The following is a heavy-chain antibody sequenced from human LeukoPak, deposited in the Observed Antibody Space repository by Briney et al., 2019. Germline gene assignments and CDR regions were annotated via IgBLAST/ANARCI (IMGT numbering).Heavy chain of an antibody. J-gene: IGHJ6*02. CDR3: AADGVVPAAYPSGMDV. Sequence: GASVKVSCKASGFTFTSSAMQWVRQARGQRLEWIGWIVVGSGNTNYAQKFQERVTITRDMSTSTAYMELSSLRSEDTAVYYCAADGVVPAAYPSGMDVWGQGTTVTVSS. V-gene: IGHV1-58*02. D-gene: IGHD2-2*01. CDR1: GFTFTSSA. CDR2: IVVGSGNT.